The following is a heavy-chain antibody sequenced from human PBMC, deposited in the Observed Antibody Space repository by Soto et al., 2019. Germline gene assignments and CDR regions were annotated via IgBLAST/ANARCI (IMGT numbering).Heavy chain of an antibody. CDR1: GYSSTTYW. CDR2: IYPGDSDT. Sequence: PGESLKISCQFSGYSSTTYWIGWVRQMPGKGLEWMGIIYPGDSDTRYSPSFQGHVTISADKSTAYLKWSSLEASDTAIYFCASWGFGVYWGQGTLVTVSS. CDR3: ASWGFGVY. J-gene: IGHJ4*02. V-gene: IGHV5-51*01. D-gene: IGHD3-16*01.